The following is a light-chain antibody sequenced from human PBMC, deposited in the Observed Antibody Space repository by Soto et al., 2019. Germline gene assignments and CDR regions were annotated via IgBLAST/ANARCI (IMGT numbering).Light chain of an antibody. CDR1: SGHSSYA. J-gene: IGLJ2*01. V-gene: IGLV4-69*01. CDR3: QAWDSGTVV. CDR2: LNSDGSH. Sequence: QLVLTQSPSASASLGASVKLTCTLSSGHSSYAIAWHQQQPEKGPRYLIKLNSDGSHSKGDGIPDRFSGSSSGAERYLTISSLQSEDESEYYCQAWDSGTVVFGGGTKLTVL.